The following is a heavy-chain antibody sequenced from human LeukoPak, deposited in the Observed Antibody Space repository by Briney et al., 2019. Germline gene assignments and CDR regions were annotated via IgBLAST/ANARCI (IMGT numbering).Heavy chain of an antibody. V-gene: IGHV4-28*01. Sequence: SETLSLTCAVSGYSITSSSWWGWIRQPPGKGLEWIGYIYHSGTTYYNPSLQSRVTMSVDTSKNQVSLKLSSVTAVDTAVYYCAKILTGTGPTMDVWGQGTTVTVSS. CDR1: GYSITSSSW. D-gene: IGHD1-20*01. J-gene: IGHJ6*02. CDR2: IYHSGTT. CDR3: AKILTGTGPTMDV.